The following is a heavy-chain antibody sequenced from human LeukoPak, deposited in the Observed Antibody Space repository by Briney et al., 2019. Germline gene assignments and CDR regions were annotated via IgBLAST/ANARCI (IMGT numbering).Heavy chain of an antibody. Sequence: GGSLRLSCAVSGFTFSGYAMSWVRQAPGKGLEWVSTISGSGDYTYYADSVKGRFSISRDNSKNTLYLQMNSLRAEDTAVYYCAKDFVGYSYGAFDCWGQGTLVTVSS. CDR2: ISGSGDYT. CDR1: GFTFSGYA. J-gene: IGHJ4*02. CDR3: AKDFVGYSYGAFDC. V-gene: IGHV3-23*01. D-gene: IGHD5-18*01.